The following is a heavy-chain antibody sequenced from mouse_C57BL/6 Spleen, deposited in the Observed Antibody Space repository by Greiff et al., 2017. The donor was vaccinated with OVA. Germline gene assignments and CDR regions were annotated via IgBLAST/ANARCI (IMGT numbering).Heavy chain of an antibody. CDR1: GYTFTDYY. Sequence: EVQLQQSGPVLVKPGASVKMSCKASGYTFTDYYMNWVKQSHGKSLEWIGVINPYNGGTSYNQKFKGKATLTVDKSSSTAYMELNSLTSEDSAVYYCANYDYDLYYFDYWGQGTTLTVSS. CDR2: INPYNGGT. J-gene: IGHJ2*01. CDR3: ANYDYDLYYFDY. V-gene: IGHV1-19*01. D-gene: IGHD2-4*01.